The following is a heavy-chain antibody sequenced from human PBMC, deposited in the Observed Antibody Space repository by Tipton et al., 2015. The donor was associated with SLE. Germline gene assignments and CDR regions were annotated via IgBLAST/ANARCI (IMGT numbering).Heavy chain of an antibody. J-gene: IGHJ4*02. V-gene: IGHV3-30*02. CDR3: AKDTGSSGWYVNFDY. Sequence: SLSLSCAASGFTFSSYGMHWVRQAPGKGLEWVAFIRYDGSSKYYADSVKGRFTISRDNSKNTLYLQMNSLRAEDTAVYYCAKDTGSSGWYVNFDYWGQGTLVTVSS. D-gene: IGHD6-19*01. CDR1: GFTFSSYG. CDR2: IRYDGSSK.